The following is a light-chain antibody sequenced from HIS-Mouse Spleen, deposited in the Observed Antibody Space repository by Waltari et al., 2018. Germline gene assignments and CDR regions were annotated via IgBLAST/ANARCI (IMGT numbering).Light chain of an antibody. CDR2: EVS. V-gene: IGLV2-8*01. Sequence: QSALTQPPSASGSPGPPVTLSCTGTRSDVGGYNYVPWYQQHPGKAPKLMIYEVSKRPSGVPDRFSGSKSGNTASLTVSGLQAEDEADYYCSSYAGSNNYVFGTGTKVTVL. CDR1: RSDVGGYNY. CDR3: SSYAGSNNYV. J-gene: IGLJ1*01.